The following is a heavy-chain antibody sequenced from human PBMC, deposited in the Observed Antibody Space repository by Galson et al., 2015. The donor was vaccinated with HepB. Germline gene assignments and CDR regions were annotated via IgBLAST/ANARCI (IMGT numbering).Heavy chain of an antibody. Sequence: SLRLSCAASGFTVYSVYMIWVRQAPGKGLEWVAIIKQDGSEKYYADSMGGRFTISRDNAESSLYLQMNSLRAEDTAVYYCVRSSGWLLDSWGQGTLVTVSS. CDR2: IKQDGSEK. J-gene: IGHJ4*02. CDR1: GFTVYSVY. CDR3: VRSSGWLLDS. D-gene: IGHD6-19*01. V-gene: IGHV3-7*03.